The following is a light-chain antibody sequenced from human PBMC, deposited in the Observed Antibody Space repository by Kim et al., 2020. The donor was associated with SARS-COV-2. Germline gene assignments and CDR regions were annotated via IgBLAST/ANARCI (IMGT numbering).Light chain of an antibody. J-gene: IGKJ1*01. CDR2: KAS. V-gene: IGKV1-5*03. Sequence: DIQMTQSPSTLSASVGDRVTITCRASQSISSWLAWYQQKPGKAPKVLIYKASTLESGVPSRFSGSESGTEFTLTISSLQPDDFATYYCQQYNSSPWTFGQGTKVEIK. CDR3: QQYNSSPWT. CDR1: QSISSW.